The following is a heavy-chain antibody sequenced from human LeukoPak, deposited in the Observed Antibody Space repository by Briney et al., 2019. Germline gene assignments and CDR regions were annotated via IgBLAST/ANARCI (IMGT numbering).Heavy chain of an antibody. CDR2: IYYSGST. D-gene: IGHD3-10*01. Sequence: SETLSLTCTVSGGSISSHYWSWIRQPPGKGLEWIGYIYYSGSTNYNPSLKSRVTISVDTSKNQFSLKLSPVTAADTAVYYCARSVRGVTPYYFDYWGQGTLVTVSS. CDR3: ARSVRGVTPYYFDY. J-gene: IGHJ4*02. CDR1: GGSISSHY. V-gene: IGHV4-59*11.